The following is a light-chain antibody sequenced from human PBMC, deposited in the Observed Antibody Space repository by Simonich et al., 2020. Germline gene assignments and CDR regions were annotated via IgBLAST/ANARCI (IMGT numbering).Light chain of an antibody. CDR1: QSLVHSDGNTD. CDR2: KVS. J-gene: IGKJ1*01. CDR3: MQSIQLPWT. V-gene: IGKV2-30*02. Sequence: DVVMTQSPLSLPVPLGQPASISCRFSQSLVHSDGNTDLNWFQQVPGQSPRLLIYKVSNLDAGVPDSFSGSGSGTDFTLKISRVEAEDVGVYYCMQSIQLPWTFGQGTKVEIK.